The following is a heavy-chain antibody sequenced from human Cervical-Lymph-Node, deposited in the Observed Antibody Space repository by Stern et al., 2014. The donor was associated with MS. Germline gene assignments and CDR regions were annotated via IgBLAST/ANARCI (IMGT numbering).Heavy chain of an antibody. Sequence: QVQLQESGPGLVKPSETLSLTCTVSGGSLRSYYWNWIRQAPGKGLEWLGVIYNTGSFNYNPSLSSRVAMSVDTSKNQFSLTVSSVTAADTAVYYCAREGEYCSGSRCYPFLDYWGQGTLVTVSS. J-gene: IGHJ4*02. CDR1: GGSLRSYY. CDR2: IYNTGSF. D-gene: IGHD2-15*01. V-gene: IGHV4-59*01. CDR3: AREGEYCSGSRCYPFLDY.